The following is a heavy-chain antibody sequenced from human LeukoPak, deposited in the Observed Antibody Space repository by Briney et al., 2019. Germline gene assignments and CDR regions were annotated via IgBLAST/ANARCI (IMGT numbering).Heavy chain of an antibody. CDR3: ATPSSGLRLGELSFDY. V-gene: IGHV1-24*01. CDR2: FDPEDGET. Sequence: ASVKVSCKASGDTFMNYDVNWVRQAPGKGLEWMGGFDPEDGETIYAQKFQGRVTMTEDTSTDTPYMELSSLRSEDTAVYYCATPSSGLRLGELSFDYWGQGTLVTVSS. D-gene: IGHD3-16*02. CDR1: GDTFMNYD. J-gene: IGHJ4*02.